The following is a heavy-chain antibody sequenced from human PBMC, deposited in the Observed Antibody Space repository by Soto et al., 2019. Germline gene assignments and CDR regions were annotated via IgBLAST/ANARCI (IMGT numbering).Heavy chain of an antibody. V-gene: IGHV3-30-3*01. CDR3: ARTFDTITYYFDY. J-gene: IGHJ4*02. D-gene: IGHD3-9*01. Sequence: GSLRLSCAASDFSFSSYAMHWIRQAPGKGLEWLAVISFDGNIIQYADSVKGRFIISRDNSKNTLYLQMNSLRGDDTAVYYCARTFDTITYYFDYWGQGTLVTVSS. CDR2: ISFDGNII. CDR1: DFSFSSYA.